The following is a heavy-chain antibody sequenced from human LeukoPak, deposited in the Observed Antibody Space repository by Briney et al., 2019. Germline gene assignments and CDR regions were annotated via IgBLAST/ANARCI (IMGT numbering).Heavy chain of an antibody. CDR2: ISGSGGST. Sequence: AGGSLRLSCSGSGFTFSSYSMHWVRQAPGKGLEWVSVISGSGGSTYYADSVKGRFTISRDNSKNTLYLQMNSLRAEDTAVYYCAKDTRSIAAAVGYWGQGTLVTVSS. D-gene: IGHD6-13*01. V-gene: IGHV3-23*01. CDR3: AKDTRSIAAAVGY. J-gene: IGHJ4*02. CDR1: GFTFSSYS.